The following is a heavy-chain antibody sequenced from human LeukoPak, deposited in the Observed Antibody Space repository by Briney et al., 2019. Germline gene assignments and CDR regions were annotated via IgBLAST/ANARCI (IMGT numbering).Heavy chain of an antibody. Sequence: GGSLRLSCAASGFTVSSNYMSWVRQAPGKGLEWVSVIYSGGSTYYADSEKGRFTISRDNSKNTLYLQMNSLRAEDTAVYYCAREPVGGVVAEGYFDYWGQGTLVTVSS. J-gene: IGHJ4*02. CDR1: GFTVSSNY. V-gene: IGHV3-53*01. CDR2: IYSGGST. CDR3: AREPVGGVVAEGYFDY. D-gene: IGHD2-15*01.